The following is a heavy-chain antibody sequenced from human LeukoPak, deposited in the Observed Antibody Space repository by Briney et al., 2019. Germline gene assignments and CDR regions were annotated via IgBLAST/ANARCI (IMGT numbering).Heavy chain of an antibody. CDR1: GYTFTSYG. J-gene: IGHJ3*02. CDR3: ARAPYDFGSGSPGTDDAFDI. D-gene: IGHD3-3*01. CDR2: ISAYNGNT. V-gene: IGHV1-18*01. Sequence: ASVKVSCKASGYTFTSYGISWVRQAPGQGLEWMGWISAYNGNTNYAQKLQGRVTMTTDTSTSTAYMELRILRSDDTDVYYCARAPYDFGSGSPGTDDAFDIGAKGTMVPV.